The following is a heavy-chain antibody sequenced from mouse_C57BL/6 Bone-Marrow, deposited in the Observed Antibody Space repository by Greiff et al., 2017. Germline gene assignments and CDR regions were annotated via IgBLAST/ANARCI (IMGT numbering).Heavy chain of an antibody. J-gene: IGHJ2*01. Sequence: VKLQESGPELVKPGASVKISCKASGYAFSSSWMNWVKQRPGKGLEWIGRIYPGDGDTNYNGKFKGKATLTADKSSSTAYMQLSSLTSEDSAVYFCARWGEGFDYWGQGTTLTVSS. CDR1: GYAFSSSW. CDR3: ARWGEGFDY. V-gene: IGHV1-82*01. CDR2: IYPGDGDT.